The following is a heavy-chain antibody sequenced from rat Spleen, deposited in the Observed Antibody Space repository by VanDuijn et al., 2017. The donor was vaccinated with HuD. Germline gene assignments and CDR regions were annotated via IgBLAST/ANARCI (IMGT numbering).Heavy chain of an antibody. V-gene: IGHV2S1*01. CDR2: IWGDGST. J-gene: IGHJ4*01. CDR1: GFSLTNYH. Sequence: QVQLKESGPGLVQSSQTLSLTCTVSGFSLTNYHVSWVRQPPGKGLEWMGGIWGDGSTNYNSALKSRLSISNDTSKSQVFLKMNSLQTEDTATYYCARDRTTRYYVLDAWGQGASVTVSS. D-gene: IGHD1-10*01. CDR3: ARDRTTRYYVLDA.